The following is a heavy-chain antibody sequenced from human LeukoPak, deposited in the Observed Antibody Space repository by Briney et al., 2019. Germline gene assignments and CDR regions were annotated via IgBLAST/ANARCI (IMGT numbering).Heavy chain of an antibody. D-gene: IGHD6-19*01. Sequence: SETLSLTCTVSGGSITSGSYYWSWIRQPAGKGLEWIGRIYTTGSSGSPNYNPSLKSRVTISVHTSKNQFSLNLSSVTAADTAVYYCARLPIAVAGVGPYDAFDIWGQGTMVTVSS. CDR2: IYTTGSSGSP. CDR3: ARLPIAVAGVGPYDAFDI. V-gene: IGHV4-61*02. J-gene: IGHJ3*02. CDR1: GGSITSGSYY.